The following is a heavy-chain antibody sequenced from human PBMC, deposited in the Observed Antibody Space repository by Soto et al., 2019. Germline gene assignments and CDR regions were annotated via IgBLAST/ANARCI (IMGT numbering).Heavy chain of an antibody. CDR1: GYTFTSYY. CDR3: ARDGGSGSRDSPTNFDI. Sequence: GASVKVSCKASGYTFTSYYMHWVRQAPGQGLEWMGIINPSGGSTSYAQKFQGRVTMTRDTSTSTVYMELSSLRSEDTAVYYCARDGGSGSRDSPTNFDIWGQGTMVTVSS. D-gene: IGHD3-10*01. CDR2: INPSGGST. V-gene: IGHV1-46*03. J-gene: IGHJ3*02.